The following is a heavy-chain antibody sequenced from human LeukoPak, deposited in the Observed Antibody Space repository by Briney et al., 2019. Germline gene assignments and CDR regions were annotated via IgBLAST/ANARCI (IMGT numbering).Heavy chain of an antibody. V-gene: IGHV1-69*05. CDR3: ARDHTYRGLDY. J-gene: IGHJ4*02. CDR2: IIPIFGTA. D-gene: IGHD1-26*01. CDR1: GGTFSSYA. Sequence: ASVKVSCKASGGTFSSYAISWVRQAPGQGLEWMGGIIPIFGTANYAQKFQGRVTITTDESTSTAYMELSSLRTEDTAVYYCARDHTYRGLDYWGQGTLVTVSS.